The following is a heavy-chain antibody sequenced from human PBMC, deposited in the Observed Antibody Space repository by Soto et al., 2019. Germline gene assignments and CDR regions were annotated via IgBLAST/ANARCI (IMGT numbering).Heavy chain of an antibody. CDR3: ADRRPSAVGTDRYCFGS. J-gene: IGHJ5*01. V-gene: IGHV2-5*01. CDR1: GFALSTSGVG. D-gene: IGHD6-13*01. Sequence: QITLKESGPSLVKPTQTLTLTCTCSGFALSTSGVGVGWIRQPPGKALEWLALIYWHDEKRYNPSLKSRLASAKDTSKIQVVLTMTNVDPVDTGTYYWADRRPSAVGTDRYCFGSWGQGSLVTVSS. CDR2: IYWHDEK.